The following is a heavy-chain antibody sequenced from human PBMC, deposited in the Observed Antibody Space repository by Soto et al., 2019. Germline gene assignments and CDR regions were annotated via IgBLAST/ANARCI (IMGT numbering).Heavy chain of an antibody. CDR3: ARVNRRITMVRGVIVFDY. CDR2: IYYSGST. D-gene: IGHD3-10*01. V-gene: IGHV4-61*01. CDR1: RGSVSSCRYY. Sequence: SLTGPVSRGSVSSCRYYLSWIRQPQGKGLEWIGYIYYSGSTNYNPSLKSRVTISVDTSKNQFSLKLSSVTAADTAVYYCARVNRRITMVRGVIVFDYWGQGPPVTVSS. J-gene: IGHJ4*02.